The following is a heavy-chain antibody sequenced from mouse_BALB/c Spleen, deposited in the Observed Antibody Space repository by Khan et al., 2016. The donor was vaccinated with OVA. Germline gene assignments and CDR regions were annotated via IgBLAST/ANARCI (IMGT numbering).Heavy chain of an antibody. CDR1: GYTFTSYY. Sequence: QVQLKESGAELVKPGASVKLSCKASGYTFTSYYMYWLKQSPGQGLEWIGEINPSNGGTNFNEKFKSKATLTVDKSSSTAYIQLSSLTSEDSAVYYCTRRGNARATHGFAYWGQGTLVTVSA. D-gene: IGHD3-1*01. CDR2: INPSNGGT. J-gene: IGHJ3*01. V-gene: IGHV1S81*02. CDR3: TRRGNARATHGFAY.